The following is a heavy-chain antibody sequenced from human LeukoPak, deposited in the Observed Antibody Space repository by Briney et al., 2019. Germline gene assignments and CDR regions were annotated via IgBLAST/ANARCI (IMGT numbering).Heavy chain of an antibody. J-gene: IGHJ4*02. Sequence: GGSLRLSCAASGFTFSNYEMNWVRQAPGKGLEWVSYISSSGSTIYYADSVKGRFTISRDNAKNSLYLQMNSLRAEDTAVYYCGSMAAAGTYDYWGQGTLVTVSS. D-gene: IGHD6-13*01. V-gene: IGHV3-48*03. CDR3: GSMAAAGTYDY. CDR2: ISSSGSTI. CDR1: GFTFSNYE.